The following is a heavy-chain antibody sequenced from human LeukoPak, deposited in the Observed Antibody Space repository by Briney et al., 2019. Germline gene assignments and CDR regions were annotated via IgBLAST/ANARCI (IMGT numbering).Heavy chain of an antibody. V-gene: IGHV3-7*01. Sequence: GGSLRLSCAASGFTFSSYWMSWVRQAPGKGLEWVANIKQDGSEKYYVDSVKGRFTISRDNAKNSLYLQMNSLSAEDTAVFYCAREERSYSYYYMDVWGKGTTVTVSS. CDR1: GFTFSSYW. J-gene: IGHJ6*03. CDR3: AREERSYSYYYMDV. CDR2: IKQDGSEK. D-gene: IGHD6-25*01.